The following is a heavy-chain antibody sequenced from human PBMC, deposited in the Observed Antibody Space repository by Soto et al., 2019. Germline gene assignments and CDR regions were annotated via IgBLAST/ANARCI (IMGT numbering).Heavy chain of an antibody. Sequence: EVQLLESGGGLVQSGGSLRLSCTASGFTFSSYAMSWVRRAPGKGLEWVSSISASSGSTYYADSVEGQFTISRDNSKNTLYLQMSSLRVEDTAVYYCAKEDYSSSLYYFDHWGQGTLVTVSS. V-gene: IGHV3-23*01. CDR3: AKEDYSSSLYYFDH. J-gene: IGHJ4*02. D-gene: IGHD6-13*01. CDR2: ISASSGST. CDR1: GFTFSSYA.